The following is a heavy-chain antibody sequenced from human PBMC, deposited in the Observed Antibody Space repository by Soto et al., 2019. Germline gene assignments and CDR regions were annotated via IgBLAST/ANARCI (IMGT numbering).Heavy chain of an antibody. J-gene: IGHJ5*02. Sequence: PSETLSLTCDVYGGSFSSYYWNWIRQPPGKGLEWLGEINHSGSTNYNPSLKSRVTISLDTSKTQFSLKLTSVTAADTAVYYCARGEGRLTGTWLDPRGQGTLVTVSS. CDR2: INHSGST. CDR3: ARGEGRLTGTWLDP. D-gene: IGHD1-7*01. CDR1: GGSFSSYY. V-gene: IGHV4-34*01.